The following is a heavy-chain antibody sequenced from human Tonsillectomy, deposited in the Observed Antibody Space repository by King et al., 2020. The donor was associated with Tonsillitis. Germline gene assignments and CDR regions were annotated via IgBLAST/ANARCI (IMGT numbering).Heavy chain of an antibody. J-gene: IGHJ4*02. CDR1: GFTFTSYW. CDR3: ARDPYSSGWSSHGSNFDY. CDR2: IKQDGSKK. Sequence: VQLVESGGGLVQPGGSLRLSCAASGFTFTSYWMSWVRQAPGKGLEWVANIKQDGSKKYYVDSVKGRFTISRDNAKNSLFLQMNSLRGEDTAVYYCARDPYSSGWSSHGSNFDYWGQGTLVTVSS. D-gene: IGHD6-19*01. V-gene: IGHV3-7*01.